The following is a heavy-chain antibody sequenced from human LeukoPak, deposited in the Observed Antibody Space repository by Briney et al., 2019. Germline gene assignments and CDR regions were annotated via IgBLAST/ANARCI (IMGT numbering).Heavy chain of an antibody. CDR3: ARGPRKGSIGKY. Sequence: ASVKVSCKASGFTFTSSAMQWVRQARGQRLEWIGWIVVGSGNTNYAQKFQERVTITRDMSTSTAYMELSSLRSEDTAVYYCARGPRKGSIGKYWGQGTLVTVSS. J-gene: IGHJ4*02. V-gene: IGHV1-58*02. CDR2: IVVGSGNT. D-gene: IGHD1-14*01. CDR1: GFTFTSSA.